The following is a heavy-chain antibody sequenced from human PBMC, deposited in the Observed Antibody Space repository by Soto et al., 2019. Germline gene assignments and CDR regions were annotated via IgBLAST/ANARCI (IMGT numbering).Heavy chain of an antibody. Sequence: QVQLQESGPGLVKPSETLSLTCTVSGGSVSSGNYYWSWIRQPPGKGLEWIGYIYYSGSTNYNPSLQSRLTISVDTSKNQFSLKLTSVTAADTAVYYCARDHRGSGYDLYYYYGMDVWGQVTTVTVSS. D-gene: IGHD5-12*01. V-gene: IGHV4-61*01. J-gene: IGHJ6*02. CDR1: GGSVSSGNYY. CDR3: ARDHRGSGYDLYYYYGMDV. CDR2: IYYSGST.